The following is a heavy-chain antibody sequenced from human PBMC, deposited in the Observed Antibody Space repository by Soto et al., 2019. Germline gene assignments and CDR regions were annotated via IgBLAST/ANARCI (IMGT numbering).Heavy chain of an antibody. CDR3: AVRGSSFDY. CDR2: ISYDGSNK. V-gene: IGHV3-30-3*01. Sequence: QVQLVESGGGVVQPGRSLRLSCAASGLTFSSYARHWVRQAPGKGLEGVAVISYDGSNKYYADSVKGRFTISRDNSKNTLYLQMNSLRAEDTAVYYCAVRGSSFDYWGQGTLVTVSS. J-gene: IGHJ4*02. D-gene: IGHD3-10*02. CDR1: GLTFSSYA.